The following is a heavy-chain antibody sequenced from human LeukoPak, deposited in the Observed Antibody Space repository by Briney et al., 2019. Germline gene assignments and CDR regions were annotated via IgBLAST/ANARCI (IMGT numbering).Heavy chain of an antibody. CDR3: ARGRPTVTTGDYFDY. D-gene: IGHD4-17*01. CDR2: INHSGST. Sequence: SETLSLTCAVYGGSFSGYYWSWIRQPPGKGLEWIGEINHSGSTNYNPSLKSRVTISVDTSKNQFSLKLSSVTAADTAVYYCARGRPTVTTGDYFDYWGQGTLVTVSS. CDR1: GGSFSGYY. J-gene: IGHJ4*02. V-gene: IGHV4-34*01.